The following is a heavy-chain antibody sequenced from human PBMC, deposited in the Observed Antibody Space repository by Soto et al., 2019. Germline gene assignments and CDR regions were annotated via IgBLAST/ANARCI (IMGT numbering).Heavy chain of an antibody. J-gene: IGHJ4*02. V-gene: IGHV3-30*18. CDR1: GFTFSSYD. CDR3: AKDLGGGFDY. CDR2: ISYDGSNK. Sequence: QVQLVESGGGVVQPGRSLRLSCAASGFTFSSYDMHWVRQAPGKGLEWVAVISYDGSNKYYADSVKGRFTISRDNSKNTLYLQMNSLGAEDTAVYYCAKDLGGGFDYWGQGTLVTVSS. D-gene: IGHD2-15*01.